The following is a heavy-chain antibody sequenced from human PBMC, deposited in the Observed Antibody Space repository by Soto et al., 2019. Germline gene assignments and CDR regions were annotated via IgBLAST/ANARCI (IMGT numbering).Heavy chain of an antibody. J-gene: IGHJ4*02. Sequence: PWGSLRLSCAASGFTFSSYGMHWVRQAPGKGLEWVAVISYDGSNKYYADSVKGRFTISRDNSKNTLYLQMNSLRAEDTAVYYCAKDNDFWSGYDDYWGQGTLVTVSS. CDR3: AKDNDFWSGYDDY. D-gene: IGHD3-3*01. CDR2: ISYDGSNK. CDR1: GFTFSSYG. V-gene: IGHV3-30*18.